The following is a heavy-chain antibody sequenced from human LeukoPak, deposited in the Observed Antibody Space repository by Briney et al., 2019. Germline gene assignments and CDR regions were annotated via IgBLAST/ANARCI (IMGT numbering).Heavy chain of an antibody. J-gene: IGHJ6*03. CDR1: GYTSTSYD. Sequence: SVKVSCKASGYTSTSYDINWVRQATGQGLEWMGWMNPNSGNTGYAQKFQGRVTMTRNTSISTAYMELSSLRSEDTAVYYCARGHQLLLVYYYYMDVWGKGTTVTVSS. D-gene: IGHD2-2*01. CDR3: ARGHQLLLVYYYYMDV. CDR2: MNPNSGNT. V-gene: IGHV1-8*01.